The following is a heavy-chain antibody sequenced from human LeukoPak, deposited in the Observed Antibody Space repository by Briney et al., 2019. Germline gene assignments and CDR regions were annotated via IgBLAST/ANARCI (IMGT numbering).Heavy chain of an antibody. J-gene: IGHJ4*02. Sequence: PGGSLRLSCAASGFTFSIYSTNWVRQAPGKGLEWVSYIGGTHSNIYYADSVKGRFTISRDDAKNSLYLQMNSLRDEDTAVYYCARDRDYAFDSWGQGTLVTVSS. V-gene: IGHV3-48*02. CDR1: GFTFSIYS. D-gene: IGHD4-17*01. CDR2: IGGTHSNI. CDR3: ARDRDYAFDS.